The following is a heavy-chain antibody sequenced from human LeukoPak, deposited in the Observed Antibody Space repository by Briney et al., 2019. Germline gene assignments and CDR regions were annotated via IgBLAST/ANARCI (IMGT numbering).Heavy chain of an antibody. CDR2: INGDGRSS. CDR3: ARTSPTSHFDF. J-gene: IGHJ4*02. CDR1: GFTFTTYR. V-gene: IGHV3-74*01. Sequence: GGSLRLSCAASGFTFTTYRMHWVRHAPGKGLVWVSRINGDGRSSNYADSVKGRFTISRDNARNTLYLQMNSLRAEDTALYYCARTSPTSHFDFWGQGTLVTVSS. D-gene: IGHD3-16*01.